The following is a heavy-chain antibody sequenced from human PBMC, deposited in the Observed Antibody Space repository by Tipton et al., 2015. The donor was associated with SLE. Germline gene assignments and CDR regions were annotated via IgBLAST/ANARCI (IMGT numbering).Heavy chain of an antibody. J-gene: IGHJ3*02. V-gene: IGHV4-59*01. Sequence: LRLSCAVYGGSFSGYYWSWIRQPPGKGLEWIGYIYYSGSTNYNPSLKSRVTISVDTSKNQFSLKLSSVTAADTAVYYCARDLGGYGGSLDAFDIWGQGTMVTVSS. CDR3: ARDLGGYGGSLDAFDI. CDR2: IYYSGST. D-gene: IGHD4-23*01. CDR1: GGSFSGYY.